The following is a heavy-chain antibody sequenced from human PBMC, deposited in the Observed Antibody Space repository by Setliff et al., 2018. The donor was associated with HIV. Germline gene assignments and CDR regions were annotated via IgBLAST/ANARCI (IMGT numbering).Heavy chain of an antibody. V-gene: IGHV4-34*01. CDR3: ARGDGTKYYYYYYMDV. CDR2: INHSGST. Sequence: SETLSLTCAVFGGSFSGYYWSWIRQPPGKGLEWIGEINHSGSTDYNPSLKSRVTISVDTSKNQFSLNLSSVTAADTAVYYCARGDGTKYYYYYYMDVWGKGTTVTVSS. D-gene: IGHD1-7*01. J-gene: IGHJ6*03. CDR1: GGSFSGYY.